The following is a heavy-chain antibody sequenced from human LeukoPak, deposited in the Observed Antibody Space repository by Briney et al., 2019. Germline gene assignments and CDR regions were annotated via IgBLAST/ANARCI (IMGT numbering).Heavy chain of an antibody. CDR2: FDPEDGET. V-gene: IGHV1-24*01. CDR1: GYTLTELS. Sequence: ASVKVSCKVSGYTLTELSMHWVRQAPGKGLEWMGGFDPEDGETIYAQKFQGRVTMTEDTSTDTAYMELSSLRSDDTAVYYCARGGAIYGSGSFPNDYWGQGTLVTVSS. CDR3: ARGGAIYGSGSFPNDY. D-gene: IGHD3-10*01. J-gene: IGHJ4*02.